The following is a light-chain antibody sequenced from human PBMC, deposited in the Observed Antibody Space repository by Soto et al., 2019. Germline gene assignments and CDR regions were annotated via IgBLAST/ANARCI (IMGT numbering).Light chain of an antibody. Sequence: DVVMTQSPLSLPVTLGQPASISCSSSQILVDRDGKTYFNWYQWRPGQPPRRLIYKISYRDSGVPDRFSGSGSGTYFTLQISGVEAEDVGFYYCMQGTLWPWTFGQGTKVDIK. V-gene: IGKV2-30*01. J-gene: IGKJ1*01. CDR2: KIS. CDR1: QILVDRDGKTY. CDR3: MQGTLWPWT.